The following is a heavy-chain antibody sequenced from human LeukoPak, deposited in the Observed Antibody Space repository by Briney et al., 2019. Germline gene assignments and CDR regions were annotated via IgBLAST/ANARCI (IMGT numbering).Heavy chain of an antibody. D-gene: IGHD3-3*01. CDR2: IKQDGSEK. CDR1: GFTFRSYG. V-gene: IGHV3-7*01. J-gene: IGHJ2*01. CDR3: ARDRVGYDFWSGYLKTWYFDL. Sequence: GGTLRLSCAASGFTFRSYGMSWVRQAPGKGLEWVANIKQDGSEKYYVDSVKGRFTVSRDNAKNSLYLQMNSLRAEDTAVYYCARDRVGYDFWSGYLKTWYFDLWGRGTLVTVSS.